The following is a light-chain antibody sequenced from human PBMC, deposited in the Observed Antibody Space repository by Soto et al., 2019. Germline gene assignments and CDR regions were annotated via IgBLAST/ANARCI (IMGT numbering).Light chain of an antibody. CDR1: QGIGND. CDR2: AAS. V-gene: IGKV1-6*01. J-gene: IGKJ1*01. CDR3: LQDYSYPRT. Sequence: AIQMTQSPSSLSASVGDRVIVTCRASQGIGNDLAWYQQQAGKPPKLLIYAASTLQSGVPSRFSGSGSATDVTLTIKNLQPGDSATYYCLQDYSYPRTFGQGTKVEV.